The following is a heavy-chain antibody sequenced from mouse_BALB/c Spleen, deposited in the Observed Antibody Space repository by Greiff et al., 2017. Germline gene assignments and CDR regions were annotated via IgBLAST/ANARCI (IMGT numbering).Heavy chain of an antibody. CDR2: VNPYNGGT. Sequence: VQLQQSGPELVKPGASVKMSCKASGYTFTDYYMDWVKQSHGESFEWIGRVNPYNGGTSYNQKFKGKATLTVDKSSSTAYMELNSLTSEDSAVYYCARDWDYGSSSFAYWGQGTLVTVSA. CDR3: ARDWDYGSSSFAY. V-gene: IGHV1-19*01. D-gene: IGHD1-1*01. J-gene: IGHJ3*01. CDR1: GYTFTDYY.